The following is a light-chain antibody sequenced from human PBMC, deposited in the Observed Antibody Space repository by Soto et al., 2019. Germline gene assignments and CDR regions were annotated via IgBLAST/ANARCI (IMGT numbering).Light chain of an antibody. CDR2: EVR. J-gene: IGLJ2*01. CDR1: SSDFGTYNR. V-gene: IGLV2-18*01. Sequence: QSVLTQPPSVSGSPGQSVTISCTGTSSDFGTYNRVSWYQQPPGTAPKLMIYEVRNRPSGVPDRFSGSKSGNTASLTISGLQAEDEADYYCSFYTGSSLVFGGGTKLTVL. CDR3: SFYTGSSLV.